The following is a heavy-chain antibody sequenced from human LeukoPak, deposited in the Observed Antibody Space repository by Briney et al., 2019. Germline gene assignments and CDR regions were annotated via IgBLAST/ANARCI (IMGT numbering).Heavy chain of an antibody. V-gene: IGHV4-34*01. CDR1: GSXSGYY. D-gene: IGHD3-22*01. Sequence: GSXSGYYWSXIRQTPGKXLEWXXXIXXXGSTNYNPSLRSRVTISVDTSKNQFSLKLSSVTAADTAVYYCARGRAYYYDSSGYLRRYYFDYWGQGTLVTVSS. J-gene: IGHJ4*02. CDR3: ARGRAYYYDSSGYLRRYYFDY. CDR2: IXXXGST.